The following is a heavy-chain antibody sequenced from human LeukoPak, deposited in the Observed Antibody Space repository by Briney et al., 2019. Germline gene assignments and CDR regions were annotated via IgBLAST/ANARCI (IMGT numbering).Heavy chain of an antibody. CDR2: IYYSGST. J-gene: IGHJ6*02. CDR3: ARIPDYDYVWGSYRYPGMDV. Sequence: PSETLSLTCTVSGGSISSSSYYWGWIRQPPGKGLEWIGSIYYSGSTYYNPSLKSRVTISVDTSKNQFSLKLSSVTAADTAVYYCARIPDYDYVWGSYRYPGMDVWGQRTTVTVSS. CDR1: GGSISSSSYY. D-gene: IGHD3-16*02. V-gene: IGHV4-39*07.